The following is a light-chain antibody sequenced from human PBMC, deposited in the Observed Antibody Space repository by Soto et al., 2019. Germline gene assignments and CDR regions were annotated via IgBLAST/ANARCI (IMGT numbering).Light chain of an antibody. CDR2: AAS. J-gene: IGKJ5*01. V-gene: IGKV1-33*01. Sequence: DIQMTQSPSSLSASVGDRVTITCQASQDTSNSLNWYQQKPGKAPKLLIYAASNLETGVPSRFSGSGSGTDFTFTISSLQPEDIATYYCQQYDHLPITFGQGTRLEIK. CDR3: QQYDHLPIT. CDR1: QDTSNS.